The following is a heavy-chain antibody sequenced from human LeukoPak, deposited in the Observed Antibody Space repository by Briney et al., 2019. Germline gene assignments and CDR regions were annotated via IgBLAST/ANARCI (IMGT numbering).Heavy chain of an antibody. V-gene: IGHV3-64*01. CDR3: ARGVTFDY. CDR2: ISSNGGST. D-gene: IGHD5-18*01. Sequence: GGSLRLSCAASGFTFSSYAMHWVRQAPGKGLEYVSAISSNGGSTYYANSVKGRFTISRDNSKNTLYLQMGSLRADDTAVYYCARGVTFDYWGQGTLVTVSS. CDR1: GFTFSSYA. J-gene: IGHJ4*02.